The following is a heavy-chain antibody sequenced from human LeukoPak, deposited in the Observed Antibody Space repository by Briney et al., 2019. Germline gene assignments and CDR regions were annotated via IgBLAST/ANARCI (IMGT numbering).Heavy chain of an antibody. D-gene: IGHD5-24*01. J-gene: IGHJ4*02. Sequence: GGSLRLSCAASGFTFSSYSMNWVRQAPGKGLEWVSSISSSSSYIYYADSVKGRFTISRDNAKNSLYLQMNSLRAEDTAVYYCARDRDGYKYYFDYWGQGTLVTVSS. CDR2: ISSSSSYI. V-gene: IGHV3-21*01. CDR1: GFTFSSYS. CDR3: ARDRDGYKYYFDY.